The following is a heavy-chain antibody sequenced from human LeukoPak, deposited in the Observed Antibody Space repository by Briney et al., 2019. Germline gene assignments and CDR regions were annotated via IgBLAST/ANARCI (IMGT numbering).Heavy chain of an antibody. CDR2: ISGSGGST. J-gene: IGHJ4*02. CDR3: AKVLTMVRGVTRALDY. V-gene: IGHV3-23*01. Sequence: GGSLRLSGAASGFTFSSYAMSWVRQAPGKGLEWVSAISGSGGSTYYADSVKGRFTISRDNSKNTLYLQMNSLRAEDTAVYYCAKVLTMVRGVTRALDYWGQGTLVTVSS. D-gene: IGHD3-10*01. CDR1: GFTFSSYA.